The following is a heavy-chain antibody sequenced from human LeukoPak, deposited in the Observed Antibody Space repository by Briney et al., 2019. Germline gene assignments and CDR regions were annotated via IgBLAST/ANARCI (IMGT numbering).Heavy chain of an antibody. J-gene: IGHJ4*02. D-gene: IGHD6-13*01. V-gene: IGHV4-39*01. CDR1: GFTFSSYE. CDR2: IYYSGST. CDR3: ARGAAAGIIPSDYFDY. Sequence: AGGSLRLSCAASGFTFSSYEMNWVRQPPGKGLEWIGSIYYSGSTYYNPSLKSRVTISVDTSKNQFSLKLSSVTAADTAVYYCARGAAAGIIPSDYFDYWGQGTLVTVSS.